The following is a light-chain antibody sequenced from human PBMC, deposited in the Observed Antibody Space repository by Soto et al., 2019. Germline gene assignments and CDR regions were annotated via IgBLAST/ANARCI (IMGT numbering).Light chain of an antibody. CDR3: SSYTTSSTLV. V-gene: IGLV2-14*01. CDR1: SSDVGGYNY. J-gene: IGLJ3*02. CDR2: EAN. Sequence: QSALTQPASVSGSPGQSITISCTGTSSDVGGYNYVSWYQHHPGKAPKLIIYEANNRPSGVSNRFSGSKSGNTASLTISGLQAEDEADYYCSSYTTSSTLVFGGGTKVTVL.